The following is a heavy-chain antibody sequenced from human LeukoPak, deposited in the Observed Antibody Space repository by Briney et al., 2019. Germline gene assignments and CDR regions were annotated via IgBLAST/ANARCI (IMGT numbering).Heavy chain of an antibody. CDR1: GGSINGYV. V-gene: IGHV4-59*01. Sequence: PSETLSLTCAVSGGSINGYVWSWVRQPPGKGLEWVGYIYSGGSTTYNPSLKSRITTSVDTSNNQFSLKLNSLTAADTAVYYCAGERRGGYRFDFWGQGALVTVSS. D-gene: IGHD2-15*01. CDR3: AGERRGGYRFDF. J-gene: IGHJ4*02. CDR2: IYSGGST.